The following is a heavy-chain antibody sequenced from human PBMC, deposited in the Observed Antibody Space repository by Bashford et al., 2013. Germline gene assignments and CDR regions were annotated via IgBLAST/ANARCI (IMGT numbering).Heavy chain of an antibody. Sequence: SGPTLVKPTQTLTLACTFSGFSLSTSGVGVGWIRQPPGKALEWLALIYWDDEKRYSPSLKSRVTITKDTSKTVVYNDNMDPVDTATYFCAYSRSQGMAVRWGQGTWSPS. CDR1: GFSLSTSGVG. J-gene: IGHJ4*02. V-gene: IGHV2-5*02. CDR2: IYWDDEK. CDR3: AYSRSQGMAVR. D-gene: IGHD6-19*01.